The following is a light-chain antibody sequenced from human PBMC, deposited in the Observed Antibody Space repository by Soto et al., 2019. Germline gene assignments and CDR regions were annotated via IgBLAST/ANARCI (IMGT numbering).Light chain of an antibody. CDR1: QSVSSY. CDR2: DAS. CDR3: QQRTSWPPT. J-gene: IGKJ4*01. Sequence: EIVLTQSPATLSLSPGDRATLSCRASQSVSSYLAWYQQKNGQAPRLLIYDASNRATGIPARFSGSGSGTDFTLTISSLEPEDFAVYYCQQRTSWPPTFGGGTKVEIK. V-gene: IGKV3-11*01.